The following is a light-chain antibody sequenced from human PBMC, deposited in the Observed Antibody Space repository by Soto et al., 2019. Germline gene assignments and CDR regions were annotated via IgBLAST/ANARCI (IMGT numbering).Light chain of an antibody. CDR3: QQNGSSPWT. V-gene: IGKV3-20*01. CDR2: GTS. J-gene: IGKJ1*01. CDR1: QIVTRSY. Sequence: EIVLTQSPGTLSLSPGERATLSCRASQIVTRSYVAWYQQKPGQAPRLLIFGTSTRATGIPDRFSGSGSGTDFTLTISRLEPEDFALYYCQQNGSSPWTFGQGTKVGIK.